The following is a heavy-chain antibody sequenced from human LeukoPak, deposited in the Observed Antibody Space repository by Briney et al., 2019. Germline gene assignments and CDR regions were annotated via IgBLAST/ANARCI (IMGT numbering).Heavy chain of an antibody. CDR1: GFSLSPSGVG. CDR2: IYWDDDK. V-gene: IGHV2-5*02. CDR3: AHINSANFYNWFDP. D-gene: IGHD3-10*01. Sequence: SGPTLVNPTQTLTLTCTFSGFSLSPSGVGVGWIRQPPGKALEWLALIYWDDDKRYSPSLKSRLANTKDTSKNQVVLTMTNMDPVDTATYYWAHINSANFYNWFDPWGQGTLVTVSS. J-gene: IGHJ5*02.